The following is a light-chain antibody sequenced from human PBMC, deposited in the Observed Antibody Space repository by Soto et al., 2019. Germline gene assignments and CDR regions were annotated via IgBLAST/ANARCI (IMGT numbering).Light chain of an antibody. CDR2: EVS. V-gene: IGLV2-14*01. CDR3: SSYTNGGKAL. J-gene: IGLJ3*02. Sequence: QSVLTQPASVSGSPGQSITISCTGTSSDVGGYKYVSWYQQYSGKAPKLVIYEVSNRPSGVSHRFSGSKSGNTASLTISGLQAEDEADYYCSSYTNGGKALFGGGTKLTVL. CDR1: SSDVGGYKY.